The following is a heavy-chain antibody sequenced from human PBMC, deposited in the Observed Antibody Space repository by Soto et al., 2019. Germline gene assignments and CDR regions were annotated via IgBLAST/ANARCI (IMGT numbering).Heavy chain of an antibody. D-gene: IGHD5-18*01. CDR3: ARYSYVYYYMDV. V-gene: IGHV4-59*08. Sequence: SETLSLTCTVSGGSISSYYWSWIRQPPGKGLEWIGYIYYRGSTNYNPSLKSRVTISVDTSKNQFSLKLSSVTAADTAVYYCARYSYVYYYMDVWGKGTTVTVSS. CDR2: IYYRGST. CDR1: GGSISSYY. J-gene: IGHJ6*03.